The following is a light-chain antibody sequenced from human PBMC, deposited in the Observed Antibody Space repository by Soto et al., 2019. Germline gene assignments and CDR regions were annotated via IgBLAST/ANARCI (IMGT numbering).Light chain of an antibody. CDR1: QSISSY. J-gene: IGKJ1*01. CDR2: AAS. Sequence: DIQMTQSPSSLSASVGDRVTITCRASQSISSYLNWYQQKPGKAPKLLIYAASSLQSGVPSRFSGSGSGTDFTLTISSLQPEDFATYYCQQSYSTPWTFGQGTKVEMK. V-gene: IGKV1-39*01. CDR3: QQSYSTPWT.